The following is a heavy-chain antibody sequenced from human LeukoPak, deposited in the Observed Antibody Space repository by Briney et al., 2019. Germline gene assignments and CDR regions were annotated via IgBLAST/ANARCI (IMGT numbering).Heavy chain of an antibody. CDR2: TYYRRRT. V-gene: IGHV4-59*01. CDR1: GDSISSYY. J-gene: IGHJ3*02. Sequence: TSETLSLTCSVSGDSISSYYWSWIRQPPGKGLEWSGYTYYRRRTTYSTPLKSRVTLSLNTSQNHFSPDMNSVTAAGTAVYFWARQCSNSSSWDCFDTWGKGTMVTVS. D-gene: IGHD6-13*01. CDR3: ARQCSNSSSWDCFDT.